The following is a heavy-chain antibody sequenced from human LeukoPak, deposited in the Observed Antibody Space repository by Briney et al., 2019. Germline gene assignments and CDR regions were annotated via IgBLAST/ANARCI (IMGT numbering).Heavy chain of an antibody. CDR3: AELGITMIGGV. CDR2: ISTSTTTI. V-gene: IGHV3-48*04. D-gene: IGHD3-10*02. J-gene: IGHJ6*04. Sequence: GGSLRLSCEASGFTFSSYSMNWVRQAPGKGLEWISYISTSTTTIYYADSVKGRFTISRDNAKNSLYLQMNSLRAEDTAVYYCAELGITMIGGVWGKGTTVTISS. CDR1: GFTFSSYS.